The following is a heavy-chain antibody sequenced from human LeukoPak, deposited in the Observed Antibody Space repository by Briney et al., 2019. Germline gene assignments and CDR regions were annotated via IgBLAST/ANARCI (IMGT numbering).Heavy chain of an antibody. Sequence: PGGSLRLSCAASGFTFSSYAMSWVRQAPGKGLEWVSSISGSGLSTFYADSVKGRFTTSRDKSKNTLYLQVHSLRAEDTAVYYCAKDCSGDRCYSNYFDYWGQGTLVTVSS. J-gene: IGHJ4*02. CDR2: ISGSGLST. CDR3: AKDCSGDRCYSNYFDY. V-gene: IGHV3-23*01. D-gene: IGHD2-15*01. CDR1: GFTFSSYA.